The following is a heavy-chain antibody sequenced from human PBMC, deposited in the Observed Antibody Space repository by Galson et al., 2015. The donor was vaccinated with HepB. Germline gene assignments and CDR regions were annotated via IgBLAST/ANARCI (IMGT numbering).Heavy chain of an antibody. D-gene: IGHD2-2*01. CDR3: TRLGWGIGYCSSTSCSSFDY. CDR1: GFTVSSYA. CDR2: ISGSGGST. Sequence: SLRLSCAASGFTVSSYAMSWVRQDQGKGQEWVSDISGSGGSTYYADSEKGRFTISRDDSKSIAYLQLNSLKTEDTAVYYCTRLGWGIGYCSSTSCSSFDYWGQGTLVTVSS. V-gene: IGHV3-23*01. J-gene: IGHJ4*02.